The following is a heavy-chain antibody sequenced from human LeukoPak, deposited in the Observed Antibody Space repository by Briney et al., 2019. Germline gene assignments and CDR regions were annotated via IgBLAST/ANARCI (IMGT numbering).Heavy chain of an antibody. D-gene: IGHD2-15*01. Sequence: GGSLRLSCAASGFTFSSYSMNWVRQAPGKGLEWVSSISSSSSYIYYADSVKGRFTISRDNAKNSLYLQMNSLRAEDTAVYYCARLYRVAATFDPWGQGTLVTVSS. CDR2: ISSSSSYI. V-gene: IGHV3-21*01. J-gene: IGHJ5*02. CDR1: GFTFSSYS. CDR3: ARLYRVAATFDP.